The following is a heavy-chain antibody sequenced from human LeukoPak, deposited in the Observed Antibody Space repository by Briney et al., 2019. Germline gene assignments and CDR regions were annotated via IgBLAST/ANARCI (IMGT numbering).Heavy chain of an antibody. J-gene: IGHJ4*02. Sequence: SVKVSCKASGGTFSSYAFNWVRQAPGQGLEWVGRIIPLLGVTNHAQKLQGRVTVTADPATNTAYMELSSLIPDDTAVYYCARSNSGYYQNYFDFWGQGTLVTVSS. CDR1: GGTFSSYA. CDR2: IIPLLGVT. V-gene: IGHV1-69*04. D-gene: IGHD3-22*01. CDR3: ARSNSGYYQNYFDF.